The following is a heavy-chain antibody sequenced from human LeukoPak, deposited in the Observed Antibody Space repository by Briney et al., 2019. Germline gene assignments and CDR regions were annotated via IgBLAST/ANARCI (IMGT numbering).Heavy chain of an antibody. D-gene: IGHD3-9*01. V-gene: IGHV3-49*04. CDR1: GFTFGDYA. Sequence: GGSLRLSCTASGFTFGDYAMSWVRQAPGKGLEWVGFIRSKAYGGTTEYAASVKGRLTISRDDSKSIAYLQMNSLKTEETAVYYRTKLYFDWLEGFLYHLDHWGQGTLVPGSS. J-gene: IGHJ4*01. CDR3: TKLYFDWLEGFLYHLDH. CDR2: IRSKAYGGTT.